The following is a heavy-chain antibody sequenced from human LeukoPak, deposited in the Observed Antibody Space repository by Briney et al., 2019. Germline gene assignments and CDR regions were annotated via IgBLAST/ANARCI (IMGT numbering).Heavy chain of an antibody. D-gene: IGHD5/OR15-5a*01. J-gene: IGHJ3*02. CDR1: GFTFRNYD. CDR3: VRGGIQVSGIDAFDI. Sequence: GGSLRLSCAASGFTFRNYDMHWIRQFPGRGLEWVSAIGIADDTHYPDSVKGRFTISRENAKNSLYLQMNSLRDGDTAVYYCVRGGIQVSGIDAFDIWGQGTMVAVSS. CDR2: IGIADDT. V-gene: IGHV3-13*01.